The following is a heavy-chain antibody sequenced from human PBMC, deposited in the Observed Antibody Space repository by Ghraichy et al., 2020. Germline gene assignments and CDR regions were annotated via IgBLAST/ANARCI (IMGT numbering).Heavy chain of an antibody. CDR1: GASIGRSGYY. D-gene: IGHD6-13*01. CDR3: GRHRAGAGVAYFDF. CDR2: INYVGTT. Sequence: SETLSLTCNVSGASIGRSGYYWDWIRQPPGKGLEWIGNINYVGTTYYNPSLKSRVTMSLNTVNNYISLQLTSVTAEDTAVYYCGRHRAGAGVAYFDFWGQGTQATVSS. J-gene: IGHJ4*02. V-gene: IGHV4-39*01.